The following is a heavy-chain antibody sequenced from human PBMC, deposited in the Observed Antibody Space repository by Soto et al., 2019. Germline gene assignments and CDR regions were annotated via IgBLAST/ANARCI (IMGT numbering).Heavy chain of an antibody. J-gene: IGHJ4*02. CDR3: AKDKEGLRYFAWPQFDY. V-gene: IGHV3-23*01. CDR2: ISGSGGST. D-gene: IGHD3-9*01. CDR1: GFTFSSYA. Sequence: GGSLRLSCAASGFTFSSYAMSWVRQAPGKGLEWVSAISGSGGSTYYADSVKGRFTISRDNSKNTLYLQMNSLRAEDTAVYYCAKDKEGLRYFAWPQFDYWGQGTLVTVSS.